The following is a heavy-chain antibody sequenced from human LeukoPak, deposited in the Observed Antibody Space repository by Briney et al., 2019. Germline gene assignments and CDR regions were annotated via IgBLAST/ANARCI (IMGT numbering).Heavy chain of an antibody. J-gene: IGHJ4*02. Sequence: SETLSLTCAVYGGSFSGYYWSWIRQPPGKGLEWIGEINHSGSTNYNPSLKSRVTISVDTSKNQFSLKLSSVTAADTAVYYCARGIAVVPAVSFDYWGQGTLVTVSS. D-gene: IGHD2-2*01. CDR3: ARGIAVVPAVSFDY. CDR1: GGSFSGYY. V-gene: IGHV4-34*01. CDR2: INHSGST.